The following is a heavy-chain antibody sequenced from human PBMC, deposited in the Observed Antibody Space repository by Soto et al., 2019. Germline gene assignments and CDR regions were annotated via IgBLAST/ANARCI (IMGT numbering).Heavy chain of an antibody. Sequence: GGSLILSCAASGFPFSSYAMHWVRQAPGKGLEWVAVISYDGSNNYYADSVKRRVTISRDNSKNTLYLQMNSLRAEDTAVYYCARGKLGYYYYGMDVWGQGTTVTVSS. CDR1: GFPFSSYA. D-gene: IGHD3-10*01. CDR2: ISYDGSNN. V-gene: IGHV3-30-3*01. J-gene: IGHJ6*02. CDR3: ARGKLGYYYYGMDV.